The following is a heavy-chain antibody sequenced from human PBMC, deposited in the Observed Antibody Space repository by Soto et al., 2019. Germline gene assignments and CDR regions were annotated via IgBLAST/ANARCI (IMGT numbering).Heavy chain of an antibody. J-gene: IGHJ3*02. CDR1: GYTFASYG. CDR2: INPSGGST. CDR3: ARAMTTVTTHAFDI. V-gene: IGHV1-46*03. D-gene: IGHD4-17*01. Sequence: GASVKVSCKASGYTFASYGISWVRQAPGQGLEWMGIINPSGGSTSYAQKFQGRVTMTRDTSTSTVYMELSSLRSEDTAVYYCARAMTTVTTHAFDIWGQGTMVTVSS.